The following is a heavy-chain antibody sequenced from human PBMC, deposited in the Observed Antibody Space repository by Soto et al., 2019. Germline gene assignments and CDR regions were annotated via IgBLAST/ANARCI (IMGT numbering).Heavy chain of an antibody. D-gene: IGHD1-7*01. Sequence: SETLSLTCAVSGDSITGDNWWSLVRQPPGKGLEWIGEIHHSGATNYNPSLESRVTISMDNSNNQFSLKLTSLTAADTAVYSCARWELRIRNAFDLWGQGTMVTVS. CDR3: ARWELRIRNAFDL. J-gene: IGHJ3*01. CDR1: GDSITGDNW. V-gene: IGHV4-4*02. CDR2: IHHSGAT.